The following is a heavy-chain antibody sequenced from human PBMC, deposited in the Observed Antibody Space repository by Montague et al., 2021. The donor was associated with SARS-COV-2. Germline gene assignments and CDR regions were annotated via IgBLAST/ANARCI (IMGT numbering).Heavy chain of an antibody. D-gene: IGHD3-10*01. V-gene: IGHV4-39*01. CDR3: ASSYYYGSGTYVYNYYMDV. CDR2: ISYSGRT. Sequence: SETLSLTCTVAGGSVSSSPYYWGWIRQPPGRGLEWIGSISYSGRTXYXXXXTXRLTISIDSSENQLSLRLSPVTTADTAVYYCASSYYYGSGTYVYNYYMDVWGKGTTVTVSS. CDR1: GGSVSSSPYY. J-gene: IGHJ6*03.